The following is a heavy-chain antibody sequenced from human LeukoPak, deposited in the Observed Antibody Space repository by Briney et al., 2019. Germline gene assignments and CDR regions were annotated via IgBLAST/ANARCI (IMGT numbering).Heavy chain of an antibody. CDR1: GFTFSSSG. CDR2: ISSSSSDI. J-gene: IGHJ4*02. D-gene: IGHD3-16*01. Sequence: GGSLRLSCAASGFTFSSSGMNWVRQAPGKGLEWVSYISSSSSDIYYADSVKGRFTISRDNAKNSLYLQMNSVRDEDTAMYYCARDWGLAGYVLDHWGQGTLVTASS. CDR3: ARDWGLAGYVLDH. V-gene: IGHV3-48*02.